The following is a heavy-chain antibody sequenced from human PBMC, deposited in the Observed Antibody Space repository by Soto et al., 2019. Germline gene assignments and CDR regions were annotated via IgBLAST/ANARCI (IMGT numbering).Heavy chain of an antibody. D-gene: IGHD6-13*01. V-gene: IGHV1-69*13. CDR2: IIPIFGTA. J-gene: IGHJ4*02. Sequence: SVKVSCKASGGTFSSYAISWVRQAPGQGLEWMGGIIPIFGTANYAQKFQGRVTITADESTSTAYMELSSLRSEDTAVYYCALVMRRIAVSGLPLWAQRTLFTV. CDR1: GGTFSSYA. CDR3: ALVMRRIAVSGLPL.